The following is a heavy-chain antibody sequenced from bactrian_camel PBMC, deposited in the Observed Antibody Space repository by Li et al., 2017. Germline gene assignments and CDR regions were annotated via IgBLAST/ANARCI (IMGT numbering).Heavy chain of an antibody. D-gene: IGHD3*01. CDR3: VARTNCMGTWCAFAY. V-gene: IGHV3S40*01. Sequence: VQLVESGGGLVQPGGSLRLSSATSGIAFSKTMMSWVRQAPGKGLEWVSAVNTYGTYTHYADSVKGRFTISRDNAKNTVYLQMNSLRSEDTALYYCVARTNCMGTWCAFAYWGQGTQVT. CDR1: GIAFSKTM. CDR2: VNTYGTYT. J-gene: IGHJ4*01.